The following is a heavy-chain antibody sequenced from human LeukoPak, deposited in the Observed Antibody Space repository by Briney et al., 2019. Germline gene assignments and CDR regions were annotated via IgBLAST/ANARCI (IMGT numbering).Heavy chain of an antibody. CDR3: ARAAVAGVSGWYDP. Sequence: GGSLRLSCAASGFTFSDYYMSWMRQAPGKGLEWVSYISGSASTTHYADSVKGRFTISRDNAENSLYLQMNSLRADDTAVYYCARAAVAGVSGWYDPWGQGTLVTVSS. D-gene: IGHD6-19*01. CDR2: ISGSASTT. J-gene: IGHJ5*02. CDR1: GFTFSDYY. V-gene: IGHV3-11*04.